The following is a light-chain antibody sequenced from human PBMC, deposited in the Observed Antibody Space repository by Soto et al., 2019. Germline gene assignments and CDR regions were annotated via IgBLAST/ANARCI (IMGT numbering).Light chain of an antibody. CDR3: SSYTSSSTLV. V-gene: IGLV2-14*01. CDR2: GVS. CDR1: SSDVGGWPH. Sequence: QSALTQPASVSASPGQSITISCAGTSSDVGGWPHVSWYQQHPGKAPKLVIYGVSNRPSGVSSRFSGSKSGSTASLTISGLQAEDEADYYCSSYTSSSTLVFGGGTKLTVL. J-gene: IGLJ2*01.